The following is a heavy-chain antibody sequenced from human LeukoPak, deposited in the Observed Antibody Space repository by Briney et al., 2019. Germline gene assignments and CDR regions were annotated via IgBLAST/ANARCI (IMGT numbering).Heavy chain of an antibody. CDR3: ARDIGISNSWPYFDY. CDR2: ISWNSDSI. D-gene: IGHD6-13*01. J-gene: IGHJ4*02. V-gene: IGHV3-9*01. CDR1: GFTFDDYA. Sequence: GRSLRLSCAASGFTFDDYAMHWVRQAPGKGLEWVSGISWNSDSIGYADSVKGRFTISRDNAKNSLYLQMNSLRAEDTAVYYCARDIGISNSWPYFDYWGQGTLVTVSS.